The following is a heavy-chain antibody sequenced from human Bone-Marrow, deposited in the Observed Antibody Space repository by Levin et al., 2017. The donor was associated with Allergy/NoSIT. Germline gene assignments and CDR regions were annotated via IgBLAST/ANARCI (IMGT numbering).Heavy chain of an antibody. V-gene: IGHV3-48*02. CDR3: AGDTGSAYESTAGPDY. CDR1: GFTFSTYS. J-gene: IGHJ4*02. CDR2: ISNSGSLI. Sequence: PGGSLRLSCAASGFTFSTYSMNWVRQAPGKGLECISFISNSGSLIYYADSVKGRFTISRDNAKNSLYLQMNSLRDEDTAVYYCAGDTGSAYESTAGPDYWGQGTLVTVSS. D-gene: IGHD5-12*01.